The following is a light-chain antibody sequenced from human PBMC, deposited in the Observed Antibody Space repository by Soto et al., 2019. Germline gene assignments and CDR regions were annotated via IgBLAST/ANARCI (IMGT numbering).Light chain of an antibody. CDR3: SSYTSSLTYVFGTYV. CDR2: EVN. J-gene: IGLJ1*01. V-gene: IGLV2-14*01. CDR1: SSDVGDYNY. Sequence: QSALTQPASVSGSPGQSITISCTGTSSDVGDYNYVSWYQQHPGKAPKLMIYEVNNRPSGVSDRFSGSRSGNTASLTISGLQAEDEADYYCSSYTSSLTYVFGTYVFGTGTKVTVL.